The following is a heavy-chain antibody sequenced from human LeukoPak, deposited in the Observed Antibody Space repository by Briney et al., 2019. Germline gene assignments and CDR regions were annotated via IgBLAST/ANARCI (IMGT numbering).Heavy chain of an antibody. V-gene: IGHV3-30*04. J-gene: IGHJ6*02. CDR1: GSTFSSYA. CDR2: ISYDGSNK. Sequence: GRSLRLSCAASGSTFSSYAMHWVRQAPGKGLEWVAVISYDGSNKYYADSVKGRFTISRDNSKNTLYLQMNSLRAEDTAVYYCARDMDVWGQGTTVTVSS. CDR3: ARDMDV.